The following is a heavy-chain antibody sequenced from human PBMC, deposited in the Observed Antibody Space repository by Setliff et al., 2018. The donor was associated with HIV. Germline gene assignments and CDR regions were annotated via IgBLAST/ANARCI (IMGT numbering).Heavy chain of an antibody. D-gene: IGHD6-19*01. CDR1: GGTFSSYA. V-gene: IGHV1-69*10. Sequence: ASVKVSCKASGGTFSSYAISWVRQAPGQGLEWMGGIIPILGIANYAQKFQGRVTITADRSSGTAHMELSSLRSEDTAVYYCARDSAVPSLYHYYCMDVWGEGTTVTVSS. J-gene: IGHJ6*03. CDR3: ARDSAVPSLYHYYCMDV. CDR2: IIPILGIA.